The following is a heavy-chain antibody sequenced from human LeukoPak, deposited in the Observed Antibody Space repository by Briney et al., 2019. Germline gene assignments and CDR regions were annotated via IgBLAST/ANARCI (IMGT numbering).Heavy chain of an antibody. Sequence: GGSLRLSCGTSGFTFASYAMSWVRQAPGKGLEWVSTVSGGGGSTWYADSVKGRFTISRDNSKNTLYLQMNSLRAEDTAVYYWATYVRGDFDYWGQGTLVTVSS. CDR1: GFTFASYA. CDR3: ATYVRGDFDY. D-gene: IGHD3-10*02. J-gene: IGHJ4*02. CDR2: VSGGGGST. V-gene: IGHV3-23*01.